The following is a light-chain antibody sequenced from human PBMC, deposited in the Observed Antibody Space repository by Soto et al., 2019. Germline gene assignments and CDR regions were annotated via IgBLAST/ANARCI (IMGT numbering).Light chain of an antibody. CDR3: CSYAGSYNLI. Sequence: QSVLTQPRSVSGSLGQSVTISCTGTSSDIGGYDYVSWYQHHPGKAPKLIIYDVTTRPSGVPDRFSGSKSGNTASLAISGLQAEDEADYYCCSYAGSYNLIFGGGTKVTVL. J-gene: IGLJ2*01. CDR2: DVT. CDR1: SSDIGGYDY. V-gene: IGLV2-11*01.